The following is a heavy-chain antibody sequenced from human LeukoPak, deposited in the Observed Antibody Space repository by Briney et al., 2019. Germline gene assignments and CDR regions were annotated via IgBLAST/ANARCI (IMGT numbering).Heavy chain of an antibody. D-gene: IGHD3-10*01. CDR2: IHRSGST. Sequence: PSETLSLTCTLSGGAVSSDYWSWIRQPPGKRLEWIGYIHRSGSTYYNPSLESRVTMSVDTSKSLLSLKLTSVTAADTAVYYCARDSLWFGEAYGMDVWGQGTTVIVSS. J-gene: IGHJ6*02. CDR3: ARDSLWFGEAYGMDV. CDR1: GGAVSSDY. V-gene: IGHV4-59*02.